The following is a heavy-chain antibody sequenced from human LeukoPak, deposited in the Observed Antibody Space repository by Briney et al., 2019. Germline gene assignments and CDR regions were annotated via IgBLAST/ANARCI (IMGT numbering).Heavy chain of an antibody. CDR2: ISATSSDV. V-gene: IGHV3-21*04. CDR1: GFAFQRFT. Sequence: PGGSLRLSCAGSGFAFQRFTMRRVRQAPGKGLEWVSLISATSSDVNYAESVRGRFTISRDNAKNSLFLLMDSLRVEDTAIYYCAKGLFSAYDKYLDSWGQGTLVTVSS. CDR3: AKGLFSAYDKYLDS. J-gene: IGHJ4*02. D-gene: IGHD5-12*01.